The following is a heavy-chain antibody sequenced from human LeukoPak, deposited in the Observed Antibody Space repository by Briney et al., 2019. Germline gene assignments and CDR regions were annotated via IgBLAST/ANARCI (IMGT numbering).Heavy chain of an antibody. CDR2: IYYSGST. D-gene: IGHD6-19*01. V-gene: IGHV4-34*01. J-gene: IGHJ5*02. Sequence: SETLSLTCAVYGGSFSGYYWGWIRQPPGKGLEWIGSIYYSGSTYYSPSLKSRVTISVDTSKNQFSLKLSSVTAADTAVYYCARVHRSEQWLVSGWFDPWGQGTLVTVSS. CDR3: ARVHRSEQWLVSGWFDP. CDR1: GGSFSGYY.